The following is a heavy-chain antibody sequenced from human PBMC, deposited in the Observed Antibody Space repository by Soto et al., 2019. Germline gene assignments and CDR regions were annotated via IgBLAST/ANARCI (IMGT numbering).Heavy chain of an antibody. D-gene: IGHD7-27*01. Sequence: QLQLQESGPGLVKPSETLSLTCTVSGGSISSSSYYWGWIRQPPGKGLEWIGSIYYSGSTYYNPSLKMRVTIAVDTSKNQFSLKLSSVTAADTAVYYCARHVNPWAQGAFDIWGQGTMVTVSS. V-gene: IGHV4-39*01. CDR2: IYYSGST. CDR1: GGSISSSSYY. J-gene: IGHJ3*02. CDR3: ARHVNPWAQGAFDI.